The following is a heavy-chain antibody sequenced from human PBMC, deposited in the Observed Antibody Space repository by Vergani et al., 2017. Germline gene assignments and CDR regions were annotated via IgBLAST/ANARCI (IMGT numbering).Heavy chain of an antibody. V-gene: IGHV4-34*01. J-gene: IGHJ6*03. CDR3: ARGIAARYYYYMDV. CDR1: GGSFSGYY. CDR2: INHSGST. D-gene: IGHD6-6*01. Sequence: QVQLQQWDAGLLKPSETLSLTCAVYGGSFSGYYCSWIRQPPGKGLEWIGEINHSGSTNYNPSLKSRVTISVDTSKNQFSLKLSSVTAADTAVYYCARGIAARYYYYMDVWGKGTTVTVSS.